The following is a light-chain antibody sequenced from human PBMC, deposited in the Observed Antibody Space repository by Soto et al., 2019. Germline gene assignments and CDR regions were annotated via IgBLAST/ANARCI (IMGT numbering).Light chain of an antibody. V-gene: IGKV1-39*01. J-gene: IGKJ1*01. CDR1: QTINNF. CDR2: RLS. CDR3: KQSPTYPRT. Sequence: DIQMTQSPSSLFASVGDRVTVTFRASQTINNFLNWYHQEPGKALKLLIYRLSSLQSGVTSRFSGSGTGTTFTLPMNSVQPEDFGIYSCKQSPTYPRTFGQGTPV.